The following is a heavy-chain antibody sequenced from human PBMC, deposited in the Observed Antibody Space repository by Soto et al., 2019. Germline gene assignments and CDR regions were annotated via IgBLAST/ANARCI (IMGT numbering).Heavy chain of an antibody. CDR2: TYYNGNA. D-gene: IGHD3-3*01. J-gene: IGHJ4*02. CDR1: GGSIDRSNYY. Sequence: SETLSLTCTVSGGSIDRSNYYWDWIRQPPGKGLEWIGTTYYNGNAYYNPSLKSRVTMSVDTSKDTLFLQMSSLSAEDTAVYYCAKVRAFGSRDFDFWGQGTLVTVSS. CDR3: AKVRAFGSRDFDF. V-gene: IGHV4-39*07.